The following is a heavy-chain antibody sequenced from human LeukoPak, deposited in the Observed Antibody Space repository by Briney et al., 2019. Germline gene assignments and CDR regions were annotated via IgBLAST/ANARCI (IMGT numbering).Heavy chain of an antibody. CDR2: IYHSGST. Sequence: SQTPSLTCAVSGGSISSGGYSWSWIRQPPGKGLEWIGYIYHSGSTYYNPSLKSRVTISVDRSKNQFSLKLSSVTAADTAVYYCARDRGYSGMYYYGMDVWGQGTTVTVSS. CDR1: GGSISSGGYS. CDR3: ARDRGYSGMYYYGMDV. V-gene: IGHV4-30-2*01. D-gene: IGHD5-12*01. J-gene: IGHJ6*02.